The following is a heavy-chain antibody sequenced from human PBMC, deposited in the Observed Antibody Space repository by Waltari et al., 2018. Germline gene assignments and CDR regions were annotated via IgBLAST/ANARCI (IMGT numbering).Heavy chain of an antibody. Sequence: GQLAPAGAEVKKPGAPGKGSCQASGYTFPPYPIHWVRRAPGQGLEWMGWINAGNGNTKYSHKFQGRVTITRDTSASTVYMELSSLTSEDTALYYCAKDGGWYYFENWGQRTLVTVSS. V-gene: IGHV1-3*01. D-gene: IGHD6-19*01. CDR3: AKDGGWYYFEN. CDR2: INAGNGNT. J-gene: IGHJ4*02. CDR1: GYTFPPYP.